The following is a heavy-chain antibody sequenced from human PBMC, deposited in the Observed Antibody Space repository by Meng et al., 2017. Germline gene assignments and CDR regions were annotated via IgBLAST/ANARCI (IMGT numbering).Heavy chain of an antibody. J-gene: IGHJ6*02. D-gene: IGHD2-15*01. CDR3: ARWDRGGHNVDGYYYYGMDV. Sequence: GESLKISCAASGFTVSSNYMSWVRQAPGKGLEWVSAIYSGGSTYYADSVKGRFTISRDNSKNTLYLQMNSLRAEDTAVYYCARWDRGGHNVDGYYYYGMDVWGQGTTVTVSS. CDR2: IYSGGST. CDR1: GFTVSSNY. V-gene: IGHV3-66*02.